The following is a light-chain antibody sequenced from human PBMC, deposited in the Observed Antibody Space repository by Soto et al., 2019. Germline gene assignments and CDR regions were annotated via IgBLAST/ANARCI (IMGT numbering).Light chain of an antibody. J-gene: IGLJ1*01. V-gene: IGLV2-14*01. CDR3: SSYTISSLYV. CDR1: NSDVGGYNY. CDR2: DVS. Sequence: QSALTQPASVSGSPGQSITISCSGTNSDVGGYNYVSWYQQHPGKAPKLMIYDVSYRPSGISNRFSGSKSDNTASLTISGLQAEDEADYYCSSYTISSLYVFGTGTKVTVL.